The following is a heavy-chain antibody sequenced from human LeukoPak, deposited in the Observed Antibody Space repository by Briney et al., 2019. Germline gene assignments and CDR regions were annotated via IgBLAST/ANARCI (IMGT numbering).Heavy chain of an antibody. CDR1: GFTFSSYS. V-gene: IGHV3-48*04. D-gene: IGHD3-9*01. J-gene: IGHJ3*02. Sequence: PGGSLRLSCAASGFTFSSYSMNWVRQAPGKGLEWVSYISSSSSTIYYADSVKGRFTISRDNAKNSLYLQMNSLRVEDTAVYYCARGTDDIDIWGQGTLVTVSS. CDR3: ARGTDDIDI. CDR2: ISSSSSTI.